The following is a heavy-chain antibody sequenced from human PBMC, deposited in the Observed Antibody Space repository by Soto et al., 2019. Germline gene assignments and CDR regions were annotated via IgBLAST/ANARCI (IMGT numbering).Heavy chain of an antibody. CDR2: VDGSGADT. D-gene: IGHD6-6*01. CDR1: GFTFSSHA. CDR3: ARRAYSSYDY. Sequence: GGSLRLSCAASGFTFSSHAMGWLRQAPGTEPEWVAFVDGSGADTSYADSVKGRFTISRDNSKNSLYLQMNSLRAEDTAVYYCARRAYSSYDYWGQGTLVTVSS. V-gene: IGHV3-23*01. J-gene: IGHJ4*02.